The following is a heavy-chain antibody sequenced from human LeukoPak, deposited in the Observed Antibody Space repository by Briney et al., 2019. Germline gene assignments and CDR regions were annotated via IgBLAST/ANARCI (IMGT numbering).Heavy chain of an antibody. Sequence: GGSLRLSCAASGFSSSSYAMNWVRQAPGKGLEWVSDISGSGATTYYADSVKGRFTISRDNSKNTLYLQMSSLRAEDTAVYYCAKGRGSGSYTPLAWGQGTLVTVSS. CDR1: GFSSSSYA. V-gene: IGHV3-23*01. CDR2: ISGSGATT. CDR3: AKGRGSGSYTPLA. D-gene: IGHD3-10*01. J-gene: IGHJ5*02.